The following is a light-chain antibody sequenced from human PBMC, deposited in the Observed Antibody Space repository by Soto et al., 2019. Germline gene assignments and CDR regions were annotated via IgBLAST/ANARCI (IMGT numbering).Light chain of an antibody. CDR1: SSNVGSNT. CDR3: AAWDDSLTGLI. CDR2: SNN. V-gene: IGLV1-44*01. Sequence: QSVLTQPPSASGTPGQRVTISCSGSSSNVGSNTVKWYRQFPGTAPKLLIYSNNQRPSGVPDRFSGSKSGTSASLAISGLHSEDEADYYCAAWDDSLTGLIFGGGTKLTVL. J-gene: IGLJ2*01.